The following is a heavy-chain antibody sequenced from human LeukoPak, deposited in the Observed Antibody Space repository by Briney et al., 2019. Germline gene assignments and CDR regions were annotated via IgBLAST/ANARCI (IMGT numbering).Heavy chain of an antibody. D-gene: IGHD1-7*01. CDR3: ARDHTKYNWNSSDTFDI. J-gene: IGHJ3*02. CDR2: INAYTSST. CDR1: GYTFTNYG. V-gene: IGHV1-18*01. Sequence: ASVKVSCKAAGYTFTNYGVSWVRQAPGQGLEWMGWINAYTSSTTYAQNFQGRVTMTTDTSTNTAYMELRSLRSDDTAVYYCARDHTKYNWNSSDTFDIWGQGTMVTVSS.